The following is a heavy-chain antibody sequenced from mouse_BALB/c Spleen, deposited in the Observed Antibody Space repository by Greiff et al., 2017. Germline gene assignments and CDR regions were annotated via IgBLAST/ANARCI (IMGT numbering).Heavy chain of an antibody. CDR3: ARVVNYDFDY. D-gene: IGHD2-1*01. V-gene: IGHV1-4*02. J-gene: IGHJ2*01. Sequence: QVQLQQSAAELARPGASGKMSCKASGYTFTSYTMHWVQQRPGQGLEWIGYINPSSGYTEYNQKFKDKTTLAADKSTSTAYMQLSRLTSEDSAVYYCARVVNYDFDYWGQGTTLTVSS. CDR2: INPSSGYT. CDR1: GYTFTSYT.